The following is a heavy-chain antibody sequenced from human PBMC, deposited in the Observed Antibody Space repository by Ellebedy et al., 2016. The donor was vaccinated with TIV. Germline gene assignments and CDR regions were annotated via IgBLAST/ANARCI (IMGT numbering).Heavy chain of an antibody. CDR2: IKEDGSAK. CDR1: GFSLSTHW. Sequence: PGGSLRLSCIVSGFSLSTHWMSWVRQAPGEGLEWVAKIKEDGSAKLYVDSGKGRFTISRDNANNALYLQMNSLRGEDTAVNYCVKGGYSYDSWGQGTLVTVSS. J-gene: IGHJ4*02. D-gene: IGHD5-24*01. V-gene: IGHV3-7*03. CDR3: VKGGYSYDS.